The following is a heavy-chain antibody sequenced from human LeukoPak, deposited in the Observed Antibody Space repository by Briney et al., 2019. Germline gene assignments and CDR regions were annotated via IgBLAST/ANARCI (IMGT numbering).Heavy chain of an antibody. CDR1: GFTFSDYY. V-gene: IGHV3-11*05. CDR3: ARALIYCSGGSCYSEGSFDY. Sequence: PGGSLRLSCAASGFTFSDYYMSWIRQAPGKGLEWVSYISSSSSYTNYADSVKGRFTISRDNAKNSLYLQMNSLRAEDTAVYYCARALIYCSGGSCYSEGSFDYWGQGTLVTVSS. D-gene: IGHD2-15*01. CDR2: ISSSSSYT. J-gene: IGHJ4*02.